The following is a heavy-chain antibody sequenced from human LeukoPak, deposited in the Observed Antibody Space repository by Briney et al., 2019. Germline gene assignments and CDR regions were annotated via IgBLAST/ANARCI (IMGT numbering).Heavy chain of an antibody. CDR3: ARDLGRRYSYGYSYYGMDV. Sequence: SVRVSCKASGGTFSSYAISWVRQAPGQGLEWMGGIIPIFGTANYAQKFQGRVTITADESTSTAYMELSSLRSEDTAVYYCARDLGRRYSYGYSYYGMDVWGQGTTVTVSS. D-gene: IGHD5-18*01. CDR2: IIPIFGTA. V-gene: IGHV1-69*13. J-gene: IGHJ6*02. CDR1: GGTFSSYA.